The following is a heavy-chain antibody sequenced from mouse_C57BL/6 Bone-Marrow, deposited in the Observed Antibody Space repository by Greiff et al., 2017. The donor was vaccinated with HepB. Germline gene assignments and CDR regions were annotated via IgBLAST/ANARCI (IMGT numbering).Heavy chain of an antibody. CDR3: ASFYGNYVGWYFDV. J-gene: IGHJ1*03. CDR2: ISGGGGNT. D-gene: IGHD2-1*01. Sequence: EVKLVESGGGLVKPGGSLKLSCAASGFTFSSYTMSWVRQTPEKRLEWVATISGGGGNTYYPDSVKGRFTISRDTAKNTLYLQMSSLRSEDTALYYCASFYGNYVGWYFDVWGTGTTVTVSS. CDR1: GFTFSSYT. V-gene: IGHV5-9*01.